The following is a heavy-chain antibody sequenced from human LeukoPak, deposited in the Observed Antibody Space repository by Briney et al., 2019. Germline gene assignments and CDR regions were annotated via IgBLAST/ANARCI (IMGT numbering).Heavy chain of an antibody. CDR1: GFTLSSYE. CDR3: ERAPWGYYDSSGYYSSAFDI. CDR2: ITSRGSTI. V-gene: IGHV3-48*03. Sequence: GRSLRLSQAPAGFTLSSYEMSWVRHAPGKGLEWVSYITSRGSTIYYADSVKGPFTISRDNTKNSLYLQMTRQRAEATAIYYCERAPWGYYDSSGYYSSAFDIWGQGPMVTVSS. J-gene: IGHJ3*02. D-gene: IGHD3-22*01.